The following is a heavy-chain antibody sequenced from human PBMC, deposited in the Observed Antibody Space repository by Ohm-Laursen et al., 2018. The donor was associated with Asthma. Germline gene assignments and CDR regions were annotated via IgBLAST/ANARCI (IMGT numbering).Heavy chain of an antibody. Sequence: SVKVSCKASGYTFTGYYMHWVRQAPGQGLEWMGRINPNNGDTKYAQKFQGRVTLTRDTSISTAYMELSRLRSDDTAVYYCARIASHYDYIQDWGQGTLVTVSS. D-gene: IGHD3-16*01. CDR1: GYTFTGYY. CDR2: INPNNGDT. J-gene: IGHJ4*02. CDR3: ARIASHYDYIQD. V-gene: IGHV1-2*06.